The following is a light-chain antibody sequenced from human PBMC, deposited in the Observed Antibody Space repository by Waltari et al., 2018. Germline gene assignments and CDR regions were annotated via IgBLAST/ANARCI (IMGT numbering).Light chain of an antibody. J-gene: IGKJ3*01. V-gene: IGKV1-9*01. Sequence: IQLTQSPSFLSASVGDRVTITCRASQGVSSYLAWYQQKPGKAPKLLISAASTLQSGVPSRFSGSGSGTEFILTISSLQPEDFATYYCQQLSSYPLTFGPGTKVDIK. CDR3: QQLSSYPLT. CDR1: QGVSSY. CDR2: AAS.